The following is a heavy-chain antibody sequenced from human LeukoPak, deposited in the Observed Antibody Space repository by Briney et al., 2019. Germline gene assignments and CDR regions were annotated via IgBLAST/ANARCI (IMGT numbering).Heavy chain of an antibody. Sequence: ASVKVSCKASGYTFTSYGISWVRQAPGQGLEWMGWISAYNGNTNYAQKLQGRVTMTTDTSTSTAYMELRSLRSDDTAVYYCAGLGIAAAGTDLGDYWGQGTLVTVSS. V-gene: IGHV1-18*01. CDR3: AGLGIAAAGTDLGDY. J-gene: IGHJ4*02. D-gene: IGHD6-13*01. CDR2: ISAYNGNT. CDR1: GYTFTSYG.